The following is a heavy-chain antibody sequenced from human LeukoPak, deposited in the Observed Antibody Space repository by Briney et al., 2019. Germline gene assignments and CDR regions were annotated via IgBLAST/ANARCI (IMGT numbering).Heavy chain of an antibody. Sequence: SETLSLTCSVSGDSIRSGDYYWSWIRQPPGKGLEWIGYIHYSGSTYFSPSLKSRLTISIDTSKNQFSLTLTSVTEADTAEYFCARNYYDSGNYYQGMDVWGQGTTVTVSS. CDR3: ARNYYDSGNYYQGMDV. CDR2: IHYSGST. V-gene: IGHV4-30-4*02. CDR1: GDSIRSGDYY. J-gene: IGHJ6*02. D-gene: IGHD3-10*01.